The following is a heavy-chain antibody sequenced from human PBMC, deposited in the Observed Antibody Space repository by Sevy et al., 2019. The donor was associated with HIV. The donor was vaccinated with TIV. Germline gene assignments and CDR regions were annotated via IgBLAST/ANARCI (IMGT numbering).Heavy chain of an antibody. D-gene: IGHD3-10*01. CDR2: IYHSGSI. J-gene: IGHJ4*02. V-gene: IGHV4-4*02. CDR3: ASRLWFGELGGGYFDY. CDR1: GGSINSNNW. Sequence: SETLSLTCAVSGGSINSNNWWSWVRQPPGKGLEWIGEIYHSGSINYNPSLKSRVTISVDKSKKQFSLKVNSVTAADTAGCYCASRLWFGELGGGYFDYWGQGTLVTVSS.